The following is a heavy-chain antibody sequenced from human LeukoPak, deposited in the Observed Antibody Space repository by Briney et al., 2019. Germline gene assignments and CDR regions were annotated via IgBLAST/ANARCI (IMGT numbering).Heavy chain of an antibody. J-gene: IGHJ4*02. Sequence: SETLSLTCTVSGGSISSYYWSWIRQPPGKGLEWIGYIYYSGSTNYNPSLKSRVTISVDTSKNQFSLKLSSVTAADTAVYYCARGGYSYGLDYWGQGTLVTVSS. CDR2: IYYSGST. CDR3: ARGGYSYGLDY. V-gene: IGHV4-59*01. CDR1: GGSISSYY. D-gene: IGHD5-18*01.